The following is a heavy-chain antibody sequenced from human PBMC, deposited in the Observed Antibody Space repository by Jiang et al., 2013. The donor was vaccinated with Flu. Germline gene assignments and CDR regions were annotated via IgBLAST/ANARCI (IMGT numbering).Heavy chain of an antibody. CDR3: ARDLDLGGLGDGYNYDYFDY. V-gene: IGHV3-33*01. Sequence: VQLVESGGGVVQPGRSLRLSCAASGFTFSSYGMHWVRQAPGKGLEWVAVIWYDGSNKYYADSVKGRFTISRDNSKNTLYLQMNSLRAEDTAVYYCARDLDLGGLGDGYNYDYFDYWGQGTLVTVSS. CDR2: IWYDGSNK. J-gene: IGHJ4*02. CDR1: GFTFSSYG. D-gene: IGHD5-24*01.